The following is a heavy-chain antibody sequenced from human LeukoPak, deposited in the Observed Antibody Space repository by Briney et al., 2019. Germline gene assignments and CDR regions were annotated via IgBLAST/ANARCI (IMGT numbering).Heavy chain of an antibody. Sequence: GASVKVSCKASGYTFTNYEINRVRQATGHGLEWMGWMNPNSGDTAYAQKFQGRITMTRSTSITTAYMELSGLRSEDTAVYYCARGLGTYDSSDLTWPMISFWGQGTQVTVSS. V-gene: IGHV1-8*01. J-gene: IGHJ4*02. CDR1: GYTFTNYE. D-gene: IGHD3-22*01. CDR2: MNPNSGDT. CDR3: ARGLGTYDSSDLTWPMISF.